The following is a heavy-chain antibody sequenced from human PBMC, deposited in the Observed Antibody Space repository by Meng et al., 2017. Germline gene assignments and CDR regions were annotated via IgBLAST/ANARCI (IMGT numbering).Heavy chain of an antibody. V-gene: IGHV4-34*01. Sequence: QVSLQQWGAGLLKPSETLSLTCAVYGGSFSGYYWSWIRQPPGKGLEWIGEINHSGSTNYNPSLKGRVTISVDTSKNQFSLKLSSVTAADTAVYYCARGLRITMVRGVKGWFDPWGQGTLVTVSS. D-gene: IGHD3-10*01. CDR1: GGSFSGYY. J-gene: IGHJ5*02. CDR2: INHSGST. CDR3: ARGLRITMVRGVKGWFDP.